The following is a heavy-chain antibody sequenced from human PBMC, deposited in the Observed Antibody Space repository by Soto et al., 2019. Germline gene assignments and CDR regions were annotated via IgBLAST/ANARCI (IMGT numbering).Heavy chain of an antibody. CDR1: VFMFNKYA. V-gene: IGHV3-23*01. CDR3: ANETRYRHGFLPNAPDV. Sequence: HPGGSLRFSCAGSVFMFNKYAMNWVRQAPGKGLEWVSIISGSGESTYYADSVKGRFAISRDNSKNTLFLEMNSLRAEDTAVYFCANETRYRHGFLPNAPDVRRQGNTVTVSS. J-gene: IGHJ6*02. D-gene: IGHD5-18*01. CDR2: ISGSGEST.